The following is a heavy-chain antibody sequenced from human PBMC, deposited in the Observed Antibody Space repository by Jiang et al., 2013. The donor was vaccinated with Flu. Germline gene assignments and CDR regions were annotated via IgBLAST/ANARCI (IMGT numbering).Heavy chain of an antibody. CDR2: MNPHSGNT. V-gene: IGHV1-8*01. D-gene: IGHD5-18*01. CDR3: AYGIQLWHS. CDR1: GYTLTSYN. J-gene: IGHJ4*02. Sequence: KASGYTLTSYNINWVRQAAGQGLEWMGWMNPHSGNTGYAPNFQGRVTMTRNTSISTVYMELSRLRSEDTAVYLCAYGIQLWHSWGQGTLVTVSS.